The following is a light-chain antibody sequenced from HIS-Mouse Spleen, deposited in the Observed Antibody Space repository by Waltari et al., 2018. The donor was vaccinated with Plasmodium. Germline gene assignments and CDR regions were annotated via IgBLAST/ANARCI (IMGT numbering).Light chain of an antibody. CDR2: LGS. Sequence: DIVMTQSPLSLPVTPGEPASISCRSSQSLLHSNGYNYLDWYLQKPGQSPQLLIYLGSNRASGVPDRFSGSGSGTDFTLKISRVEAEDVGVYYCMQALQTPRFGQGTKPEIK. CDR3: MQALQTPR. CDR1: QSLLHSNGYNY. J-gene: IGKJ2*03. V-gene: IGKV2-28*01.